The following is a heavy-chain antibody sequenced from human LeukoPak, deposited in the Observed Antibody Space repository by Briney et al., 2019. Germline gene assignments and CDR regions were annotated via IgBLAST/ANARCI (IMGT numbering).Heavy chain of an antibody. Sequence: SETLSLTCTVSGDSISSYYWSWIRQPPGKGLEWIGYIYYSGSTNYNPSLKSRVTISVDTSKNQFSLKLSSVTAADTAVYYCAREKAVADNYFDYWGQGTLATVSS. CDR1: GDSISSYY. CDR2: IYYSGST. J-gene: IGHJ4*02. D-gene: IGHD6-19*01. V-gene: IGHV4-59*01. CDR3: AREKAVADNYFDY.